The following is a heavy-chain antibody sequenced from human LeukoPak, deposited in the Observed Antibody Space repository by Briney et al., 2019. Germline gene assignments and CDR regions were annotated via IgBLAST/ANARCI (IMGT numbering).Heavy chain of an antibody. Sequence: GGSLRLSCAASGFTFSDYYMSWIRQAPGKGLEWVSYISSSGSTIYYADSVKGRFTISRDNAKNSLYLQMNSLRAEDTAVYYCARTHDSSSPEYFDYWGQGTLVTVSS. CDR3: ARTHDSSSPEYFDY. CDR2: ISSSGSTI. J-gene: IGHJ4*02. CDR1: GFTFSDYY. V-gene: IGHV3-11*01. D-gene: IGHD6-6*01.